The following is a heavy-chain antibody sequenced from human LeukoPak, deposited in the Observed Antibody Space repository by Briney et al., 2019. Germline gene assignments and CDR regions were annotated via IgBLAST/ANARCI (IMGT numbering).Heavy chain of an antibody. CDR3: ARVYCSGGSCYYGPYFDY. V-gene: IGHV1-18*01. CDR2: ISAYNGNT. D-gene: IGHD2-15*01. J-gene: IGHJ4*02. CDR1: GYTFTSYG. Sequence: ASVKVSCKASGYTFTSYGISWVRQAPGQGLEWMGWISAYNGNTNYAQKPQGRVTMTTDTSTSTAYMGLRSLRSDDTAVYYCARVYCSGGSCYYGPYFDYWGQGTLVTVSS.